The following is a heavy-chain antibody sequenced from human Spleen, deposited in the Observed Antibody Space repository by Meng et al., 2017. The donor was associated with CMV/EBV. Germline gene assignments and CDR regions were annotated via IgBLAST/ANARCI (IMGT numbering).Heavy chain of an antibody. CDR1: GCSISSGDYF. D-gene: IGHD6-6*01. Sequence: TGSGCSISSGDYFWRWIRQPPGKGLEWIGYIYYSGSTYYNPSLKSRVTISVDTSKNQFSLKLSSVTAADTAVYYCAREYTSSSNWFDPWGQGTLVTVSS. CDR3: AREYTSSSNWFDP. CDR2: IYYSGST. J-gene: IGHJ5*02. V-gene: IGHV4-30-4*08.